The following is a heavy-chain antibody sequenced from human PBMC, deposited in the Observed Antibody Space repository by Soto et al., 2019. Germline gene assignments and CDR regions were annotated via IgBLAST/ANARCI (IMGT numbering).Heavy chain of an antibody. CDR1: GFTPSGYA. CDR3: ARRARPDFYYMDV. V-gene: IGHV3-64*01. D-gene: IGHD6-6*01. J-gene: IGHJ6*03. Sequence: GGSLRLSCAASGFTPSGYAMDWVRQVPGKGLEYVSGISSNGVGTYYANSVQGRFTISRDNSKNTVYLQMGSLRPEDMAVYYCARRARPDFYYMDVWGKGTTVTVSS. CDR2: ISSNGVGT.